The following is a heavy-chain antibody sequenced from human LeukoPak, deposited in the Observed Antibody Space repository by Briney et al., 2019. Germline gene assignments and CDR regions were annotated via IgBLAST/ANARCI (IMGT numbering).Heavy chain of an antibody. V-gene: IGHV4-39*07. Sequence: PSETLSLTCTVSGGSISSSSYYWGWIRQPPGKGLEWIGSIYYSGSTYYNPSLKSRVTISVDTSKNQFSLKLSSVTAADTAVYYCARSKAMVRGVKRENWFDPWGQGTLVTVSS. CDR3: ARSKAMVRGVKRENWFDP. J-gene: IGHJ5*02. CDR1: GGSISSSSYY. CDR2: IYYSGST. D-gene: IGHD3-10*01.